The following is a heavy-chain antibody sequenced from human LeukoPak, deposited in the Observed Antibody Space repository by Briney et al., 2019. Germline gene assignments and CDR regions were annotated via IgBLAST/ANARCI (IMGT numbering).Heavy chain of an antibody. V-gene: IGHV1-2*02. CDR3: ADEFGLKWLAD. J-gene: IGHJ4*02. Sequence: ASVKVSCKASGYTFTGYYVHWVRQAPGQGLEWMGWISPSSGGANYAQKFQGRVTMTRDTSISTAYMELSRLRSDDTAVYYCADEFGLKWLADWGQGTLVTVSS. CDR2: ISPSSGGA. CDR1: GYTFTGYY. D-gene: IGHD6-19*01.